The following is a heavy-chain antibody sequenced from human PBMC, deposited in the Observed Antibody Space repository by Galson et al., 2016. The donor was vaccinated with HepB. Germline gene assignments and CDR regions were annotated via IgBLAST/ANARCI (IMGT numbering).Heavy chain of an antibody. CDR1: GVTASNNY. D-gene: IGHD3/OR15-3a*01. CDR3: ARDTWTWN. V-gene: IGHV3-66*01. CDR2: IYSGGAT. J-gene: IGHJ4*02. Sequence: SLRLSCAASGVTASNNYMSWVRQAPGRGLEWVSVIYSGGATYYADSVKGRFTISRDNSKNTVYLQMNSLRAEDTAVYYCARDTWTWNGGQGTLVTVSS.